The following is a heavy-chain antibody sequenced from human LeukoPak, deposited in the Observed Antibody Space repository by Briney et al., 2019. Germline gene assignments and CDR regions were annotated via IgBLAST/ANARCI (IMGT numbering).Heavy chain of an antibody. Sequence: GGSLRLSCAASGFTFSSYEMNWVRQAPGKGLEWVSVIYSGGSTYYADSVKGRFTISRDNSKNTLYLQMNSLRAEDTAVYYCARGERWFDYWGQGTLVTVSS. CDR1: GFTFSSYE. J-gene: IGHJ4*02. CDR3: ARGERWFDY. D-gene: IGHD2-15*01. CDR2: IYSGGST. V-gene: IGHV3-53*01.